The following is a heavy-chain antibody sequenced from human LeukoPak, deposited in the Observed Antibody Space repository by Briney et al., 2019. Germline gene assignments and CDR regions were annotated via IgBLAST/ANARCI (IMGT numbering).Heavy chain of an antibody. CDR3: ARQDPDSSGWYLAGPLSNWFDP. CDR1: GGSIISSNYY. CDR2: IYYSGST. J-gene: IGHJ5*02. D-gene: IGHD6-19*01. V-gene: IGHV4-39*01. Sequence: PSETLSLTCSVSGGSIISSNYYWGWIRQPPGKGLEWIGSIYYSGSTYYNPSLKSRVTISVDTSKNQFSLKLSSVTAADTAVYYCARQDPDSSGWYLAGPLSNWFDPWGQGTLVTVSS.